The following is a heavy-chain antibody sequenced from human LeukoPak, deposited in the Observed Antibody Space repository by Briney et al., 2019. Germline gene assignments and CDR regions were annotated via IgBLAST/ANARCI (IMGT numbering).Heavy chain of an antibody. V-gene: IGHV3-21*01. D-gene: IGHD3-3*01. CDR1: GFTFGDYA. CDR2: ISSSSSYI. CDR3: ARGDITIFGVALKGRFDY. J-gene: IGHJ4*01. Sequence: PGRSLRLSCAASGFTFGDYAMSWVRQAPGKGLEWVSSISSSSSYIYYADSVKGRFTISRDNAKNSLSVQMNSLRAEDTAVYYCARGDITIFGVALKGRFDYWGQGTLVTVSS.